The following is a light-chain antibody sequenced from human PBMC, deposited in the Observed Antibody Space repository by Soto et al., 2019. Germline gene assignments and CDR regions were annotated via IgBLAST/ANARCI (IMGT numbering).Light chain of an antibody. J-gene: IGKJ1*01. CDR3: QQYNNWPRT. V-gene: IGKV3-15*01. CDR1: QSVSNN. CDR2: GAS. Sequence: DIVLTQSPATLSVSPGERAALSCRASQSVSNNLAWYQQKPGQPPRLLIYGASTRATGIPARFSGSGSGTEFTLTINSLQSEDFAVYYCQQYNNWPRTFGQGTKVDIK.